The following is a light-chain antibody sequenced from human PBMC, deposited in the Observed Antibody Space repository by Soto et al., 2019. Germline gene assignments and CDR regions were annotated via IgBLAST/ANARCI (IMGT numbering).Light chain of an antibody. J-gene: IGLJ1*01. CDR2: KND. CDR1: SSNIEIYD. CDR3: AAWYDRRSGYV. Sequence: QSVLTQPPSASGTPGQRVTISCSGSSSNIEIYDVYWYQHLPGTDPKLLIYKNDYRPSGVPDRFTGSKTVTSAALAISGVRSEEEADYYCAAWYDRRSGYVFGTGTKLTVL. V-gene: IGLV1-47*01.